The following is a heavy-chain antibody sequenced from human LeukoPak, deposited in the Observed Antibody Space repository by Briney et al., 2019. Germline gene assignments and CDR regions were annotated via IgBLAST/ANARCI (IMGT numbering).Heavy chain of an antibody. J-gene: IGHJ4*02. CDR3: AREFAGSASGAGY. D-gene: IGHD1-26*01. CDR2: MSVSSGLI. Sequence: KPGGSLRLSCAASGFTFSSYSMNWVRQAPGKGLEWVSSMSVSSGLIYYADSVKGRFTISRDNAKSSLYLQMNRLRVEYTAVYYCAREFAGSASGAGYWGQGTLVTVSS. V-gene: IGHV3-21*01. CDR1: GFTFSSYS.